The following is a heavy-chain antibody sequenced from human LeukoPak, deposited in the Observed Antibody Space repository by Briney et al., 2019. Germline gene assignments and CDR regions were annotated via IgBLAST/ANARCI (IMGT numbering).Heavy chain of an antibody. D-gene: IGHD3-3*01. CDR3: ARDLGVRFLEWFSNPPNNWFDP. J-gene: IGHJ5*02. Sequence: SETLSLTCTVSGGSVSSYYWSWIRQPPGKGLEWIGYMYYSGSTNYNPSLKSRVTISIDTSKNQFSLKLNSVTAADTAVYYCARDLGVRFLEWFSNPPNNWFDPWGQGTLVTVSS. CDR2: MYYSGST. CDR1: GGSVSSYY. V-gene: IGHV4-59*02.